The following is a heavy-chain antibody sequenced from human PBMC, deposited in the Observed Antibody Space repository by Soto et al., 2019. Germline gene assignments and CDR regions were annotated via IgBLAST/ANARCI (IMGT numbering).Heavy chain of an antibody. CDR1: GFAFRSYN. Sequence: GGSLRLSCAASGFAFRSYNMNWVRQAPGKGLEWVASISSGSSNIYYADSVKGRFTISRDNAKNSLFLQMDSLRAEDSAVYYCASATVVAATFDHWGQGALVTVSS. CDR2: ISSGSSNI. J-gene: IGHJ4*02. D-gene: IGHD2-15*01. CDR3: ASATVVAATFDH. V-gene: IGHV3-21*01.